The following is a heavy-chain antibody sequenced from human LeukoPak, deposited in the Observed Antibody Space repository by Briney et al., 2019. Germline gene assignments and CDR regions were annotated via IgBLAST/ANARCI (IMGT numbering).Heavy chain of an antibody. Sequence: PSETLSLTCTVSGGSISSYYWSWIRQPPGKGLEWIRSMYYSGSTYYNPSLKSRVTISVDTSKNQFSLKLSSVTAADTAVYYCARDDYGGNVSFDFWGQGTLVTVSS. CDR1: GGSISSYY. CDR3: ARDDYGGNVSFDF. J-gene: IGHJ4*02. CDR2: MYYSGST. V-gene: IGHV4-39*02. D-gene: IGHD4-23*01.